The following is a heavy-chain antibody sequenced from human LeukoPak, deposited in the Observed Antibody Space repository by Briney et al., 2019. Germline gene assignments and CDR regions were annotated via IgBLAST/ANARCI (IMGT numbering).Heavy chain of an antibody. CDR1: GFTFSTSA. J-gene: IGHJ4*02. CDR2: MSYDGSYK. D-gene: IGHD1-26*01. Sequence: GSLRLSCAASGFTFSTSAMHWVRQAPGKGLEWVAVMSYDGSYKHYADSVKGRFTISRDNSRNTLSLQMSSLRAEDTAAYYCASGSYHEHWGQGTLVTVSS. CDR3: ASGSYHEH. V-gene: IGHV3-30*15.